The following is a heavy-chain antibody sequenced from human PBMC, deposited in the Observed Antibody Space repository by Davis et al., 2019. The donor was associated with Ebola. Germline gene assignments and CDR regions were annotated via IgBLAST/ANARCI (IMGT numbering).Heavy chain of an antibody. J-gene: IGHJ4*02. CDR1: GYTFTSYY. CDR2: INPSGGSP. V-gene: IGHV1-46*01. Sequence: ASVQVSCKASGYTFTSYYMHWVRQAPGQGREWMGIINPSGGSPSYAQKFQGRVTMTRDTSTSTVYMELSSLRSEDTAVYYCATELNHYYDSSGYYEDYWGQGTLVTVSS. D-gene: IGHD3-22*01. CDR3: ATELNHYYDSSGYYEDY.